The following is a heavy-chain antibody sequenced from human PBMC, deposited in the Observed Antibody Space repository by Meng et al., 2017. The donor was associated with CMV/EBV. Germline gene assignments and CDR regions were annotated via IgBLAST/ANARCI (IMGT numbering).Heavy chain of an antibody. D-gene: IGHD6-6*01. CDR1: GHTFTSYY. Sequence: ASVTVSCKASGHTFTSYYMHWVRQAPGQGLEWMGLINPSGGSTSYAHKFHGRVTMTRDTSTSTVHMELSSLRSEDTAVYYFATPWDVYSRSSGSYCDMDVWGQGTTVTVSS. V-gene: IGHV1-46*03. CDR3: ATPWDVYSRSSGSYCDMDV. CDR2: INPSGGST. J-gene: IGHJ6*02.